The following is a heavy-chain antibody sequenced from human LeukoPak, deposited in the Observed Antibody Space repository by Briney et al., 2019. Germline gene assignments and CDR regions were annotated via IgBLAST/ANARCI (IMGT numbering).Heavy chain of an antibody. J-gene: IGHJ4*02. CDR2: ISSSSSTI. Sequence: GGSLRLSCAASGFTFSSYNMNWVRQAPGKGLEWVSYISSSSSTIYYADSVKGRFTISRDNAKNSLYLQMNSLRAEDTAVYYCAGLYPYGSGWYYFDYWGQGTLVTVSS. V-gene: IGHV3-48*01. CDR3: AGLYPYGSGWYYFDY. CDR1: GFTFSSYN. D-gene: IGHD6-19*01.